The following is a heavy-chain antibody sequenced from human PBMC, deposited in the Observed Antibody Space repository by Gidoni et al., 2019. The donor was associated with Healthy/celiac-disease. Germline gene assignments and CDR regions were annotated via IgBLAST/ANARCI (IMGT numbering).Heavy chain of an antibody. Sequence: QVQLQESGPELVKPSQTLSLTCTVSGGSISSGSYYWSWIRQPAGKGLEWIGRIYTSGSTNYNPSLKSRVTISVDTSKNQFSLKLSSVTAADTAVYYCARVTAAAGITDYWGQGTLVTVSS. CDR2: IYTSGST. CDR1: GGSISSGSYY. J-gene: IGHJ4*02. V-gene: IGHV4-61*02. CDR3: ARVTAAAGITDY. D-gene: IGHD6-13*01.